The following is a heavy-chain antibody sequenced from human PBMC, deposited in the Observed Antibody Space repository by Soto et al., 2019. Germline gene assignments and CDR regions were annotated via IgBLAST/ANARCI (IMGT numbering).Heavy chain of an antibody. Sequence: QVQLVQSGAEVKKPGSSVKVSCKASGGTFSSYAISWVRQAPGQGLEWMGGIIPIFGTANYAQKFQGRVTITADESTSTAYMELSSLSSEETAVYYCAILPRGYSYVLEDYWGQGTLVTVSS. V-gene: IGHV1-69*12. CDR1: GGTFSSYA. CDR2: IIPIFGTA. J-gene: IGHJ4*02. CDR3: AILPRGYSYVLEDY. D-gene: IGHD5-18*01.